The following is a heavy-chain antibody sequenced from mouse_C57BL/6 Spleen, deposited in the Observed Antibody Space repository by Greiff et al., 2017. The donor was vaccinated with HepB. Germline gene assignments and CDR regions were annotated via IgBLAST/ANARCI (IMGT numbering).Heavy chain of an antibody. CDR2: IHPNSGST. CDR1: GYTFTSYW. J-gene: IGHJ3*01. CDR3: ARYHPVRGFAY. Sequence: QVQLQQPGAELVKPGASVKLSCKASGYTFTSYWMHWVKQRPGQGLEWIGMIHPNSGSTNYNEKFKSKATLTVDKSSSTAYMQLSSLTSEDSAVYYCARYHPVRGFAYWGQGTLVTVSA. V-gene: IGHV1-64*01.